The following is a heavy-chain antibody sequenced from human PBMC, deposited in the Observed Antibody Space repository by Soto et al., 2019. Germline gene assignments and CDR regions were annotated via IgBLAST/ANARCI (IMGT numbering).Heavy chain of an antibody. CDR3: ARLDAYNSFDS. V-gene: IGHV4-30-2*01. Sequence: KPSETLSLTCAVSGDSISSGGYYWSWVRQPPGKGLEWMGYIFDNGATFYNPSLESRVTISVDRSKNHFSLRLTSLTAADTAMHYCARLDAYNSFDSWGQGTLVTVSS. CDR2: IFDNGAT. CDR1: GDSISSGGYY. D-gene: IGHD2-2*01. J-gene: IGHJ4*02.